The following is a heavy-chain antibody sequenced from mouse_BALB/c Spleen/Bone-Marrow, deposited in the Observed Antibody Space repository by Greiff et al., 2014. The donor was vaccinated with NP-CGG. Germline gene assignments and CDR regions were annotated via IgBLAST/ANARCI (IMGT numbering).Heavy chain of an antibody. D-gene: IGHD1-1*01. J-gene: IGHJ3*01. CDR1: GFNIKDTY. CDR3: ASYYYGSSLFAY. CDR2: IDPANGNT. Sequence: VQLQQSGAELVKPGASVKLSCTASGFNIKDTYMHWVKQRPEQGLEWIGRIDPANGNTKYDPKLQGKATITADTSSNTAYLQRSSLTSEDTAVYYCASYYYGSSLFAYWGQGTLVTVSA. V-gene: IGHV14-3*02.